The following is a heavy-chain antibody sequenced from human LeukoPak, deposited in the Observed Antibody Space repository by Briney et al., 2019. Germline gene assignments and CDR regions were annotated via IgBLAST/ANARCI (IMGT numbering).Heavy chain of an antibody. V-gene: IGHV3-23*01. CDR2: ISGSGVST. Sequence: GGSLTLSCEASGFSFSSYAMYWVRHAPGKGLEWVSAISGSGVSTHYADSVKGRFTISRDNSKNTLYLQMNSLRAEDTAVYYCARGYSSSWYYFDYWGQGTLVTVSS. CDR1: GFSFSSYA. D-gene: IGHD6-13*01. CDR3: ARGYSSSWYYFDY. J-gene: IGHJ4*02.